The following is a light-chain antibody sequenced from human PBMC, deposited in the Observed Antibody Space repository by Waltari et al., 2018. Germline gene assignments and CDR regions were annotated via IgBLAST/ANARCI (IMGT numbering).Light chain of an antibody. CDR2: WAS. J-gene: IGKJ2*01. Sequence: DIVMTQSPDSLAVSRGERATIHCKSSQSVLYSSNNKNYLAWYQQKPGQPPKLLIYWASTRESGVPDRFSGSGSGTDFTLTISSLQAEDVAVYYCQQYYSTPQTFGQGTKLEIK. CDR3: QQYYSTPQT. CDR1: QSVLYSSNNKNY. V-gene: IGKV4-1*01.